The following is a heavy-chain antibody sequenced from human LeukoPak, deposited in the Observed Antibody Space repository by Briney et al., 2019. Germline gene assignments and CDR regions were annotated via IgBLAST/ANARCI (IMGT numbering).Heavy chain of an antibody. D-gene: IGHD3-22*01. CDR1: GFTFSNYA. V-gene: IGHV3-23*01. CDR3: AKDLYYDSSGYYCNFDY. Sequence: SGGSLRLSCAASGFTFSNYAMSWVRQAPGKGLEWVSAIGGSGGTTYYADSVKGRFTISRDNSKNTLYLQMNSLRAEDTAVYYCAKDLYYDSSGYYCNFDYWGQGTLVTVSS. J-gene: IGHJ4*02. CDR2: IGGSGGTT.